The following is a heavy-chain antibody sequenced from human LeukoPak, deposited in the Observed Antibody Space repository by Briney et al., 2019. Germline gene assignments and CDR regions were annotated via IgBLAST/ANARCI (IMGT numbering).Heavy chain of an antibody. J-gene: IGHJ6*02. CDR1: GFTFSSYA. CDR3: ARDGIVVVVAATPGVYGMDV. CDR2: ISYDGSNK. D-gene: IGHD2-15*01. V-gene: IGHV3-30-3*01. Sequence: GRSLRLSCAASGFTFSSYAMHWVRQAPGKGLEWVAVISYDGSNKYYADSVKGRFTTSRDNSKNTLYLQMNSLRAEDTAVYYCARDGIVVVVAATPGVYGMDVWGQGTTVTVSS.